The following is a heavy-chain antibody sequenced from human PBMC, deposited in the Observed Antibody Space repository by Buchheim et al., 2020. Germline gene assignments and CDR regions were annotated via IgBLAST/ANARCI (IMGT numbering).Heavy chain of an antibody. CDR3: AKDPGDYGDYGGSSGGMDV. J-gene: IGHJ6*02. Sequence: QVQLVESGGGVVQPGRSLRLSCAASGFTFSSYGMHWVRQAPGKGLEWVAVISYDGSNKYYADSVKGRFTISRDNSKKPLYLQMNSLRAEDTAVYYCAKDPGDYGDYGGSSGGMDVWGQGTT. CDR2: ISYDGSNK. CDR1: GFTFSSYG. V-gene: IGHV3-30*18. D-gene: IGHD4-17*01.